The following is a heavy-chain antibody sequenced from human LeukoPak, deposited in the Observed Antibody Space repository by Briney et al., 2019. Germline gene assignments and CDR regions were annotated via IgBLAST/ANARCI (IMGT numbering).Heavy chain of an antibody. CDR3: ARTLVVPAARFDY. CDR2: INHSGST. CDR1: GGSFSGYY. V-gene: IGHV4-34*01. J-gene: IGHJ4*02. Sequence: SETLSLTCAVYGGSFSGYYWSWIRQPPGKGLEWIGEINHSGSTNYNPSLKSRVTISVDTSKNQFSLKLSSVTAADTAVYYCARTLVVPAARFDYWGQGTLVTVSS. D-gene: IGHD2-2*01.